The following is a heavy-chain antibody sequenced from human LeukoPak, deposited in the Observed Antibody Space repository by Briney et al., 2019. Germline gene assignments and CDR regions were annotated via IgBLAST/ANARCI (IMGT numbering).Heavy chain of an antibody. Sequence: PSETLSLTCTVSGGSISSYYWSWIRQPPGKGLEWIGYIYYSGSTNYNPSLKSRVTISVDTSKNQFSLKLSSVTAADTAVYYCAREAGLGAFDIWAKGQWSPFLQ. D-gene: IGHD6-19*01. CDR1: GGSISSYY. V-gene: IGHV4-59*01. CDR2: IYYSGST. J-gene: IGHJ3*02. CDR3: AREAGLGAFDI.